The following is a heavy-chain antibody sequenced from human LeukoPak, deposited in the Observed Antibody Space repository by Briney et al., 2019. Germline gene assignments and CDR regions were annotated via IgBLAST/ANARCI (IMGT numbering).Heavy chain of an antibody. Sequence: GASVKVSCKASGYTFTSYGISWVRQAPGQGLEWMGWISAYNGNTNYAQKLQGRVTMTTDTSTSTAYMELSRLRSDDTAVYYCARDYYDSSGYDAFDIWGQGTMVTVSS. CDR2: ISAYNGNT. J-gene: IGHJ3*02. D-gene: IGHD3-22*01. CDR1: GYTFTSYG. V-gene: IGHV1-18*01. CDR3: ARDYYDSSGYDAFDI.